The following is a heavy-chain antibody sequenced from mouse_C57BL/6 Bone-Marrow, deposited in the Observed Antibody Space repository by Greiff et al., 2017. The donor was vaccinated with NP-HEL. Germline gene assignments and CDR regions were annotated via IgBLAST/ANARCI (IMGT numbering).Heavy chain of an antibody. J-gene: IGHJ2*01. CDR2: IYPGGGYT. CDR1: GYTFTNYW. CDR3: ARRGDYYFDY. V-gene: IGHV1-63*01. Sequence: QVQLQQSGAELVRPGTSVKMSCKASGYTFTNYWIGWAKQRPGHGLEWIGDIYPGGGYTNYTEKFKGKATLTADKSSSTAYMQFSSLTSEDSAIEYCARRGDYYFDYWGQGTTLTVSS.